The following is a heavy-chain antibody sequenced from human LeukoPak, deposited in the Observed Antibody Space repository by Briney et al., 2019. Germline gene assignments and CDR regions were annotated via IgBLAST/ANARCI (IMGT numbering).Heavy chain of an antibody. CDR1: GFTFSIYA. Sequence: GGSLRLSCVASGFTFSIYAMSWVRQAPGKGLELVSGIYGSDDKTVYGDAVKGRFTISRDNSKNTLYLQMNSLRADDTAVYYCAKTQGYYDAWGQGALVTVSS. CDR3: AKTQGYYDA. V-gene: IGHV3-23*01. J-gene: IGHJ5*02. CDR2: IYGSDDKT. D-gene: IGHD2-15*01.